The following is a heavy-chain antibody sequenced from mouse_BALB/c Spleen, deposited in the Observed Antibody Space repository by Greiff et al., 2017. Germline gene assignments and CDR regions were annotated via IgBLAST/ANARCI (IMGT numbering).Heavy chain of an antibody. CDR1: GYTFTSYW. V-gene: IGHV1-7*01. CDR3: ERMRCDWFAY. CDR2: INPSTGYT. J-gene: IGHJ3*01. Sequence: QVQLQQSGAELAKPGASVKMSCKASGYTFTSYWMHWVKQRPGQGLEWIGYINPSTGYTEYNQKFKDKATLTADKSSSTAYMQLSSLTSEDSAVYNCERMRCDWFAYWGQGTLVTVSA.